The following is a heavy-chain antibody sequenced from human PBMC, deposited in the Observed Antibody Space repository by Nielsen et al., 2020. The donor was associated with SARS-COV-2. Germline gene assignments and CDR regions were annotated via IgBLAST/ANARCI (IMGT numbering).Heavy chain of an antibody. D-gene: IGHD3-16*02. CDR1: GGSISSGGYY. V-gene: IGHV4-61*08. J-gene: IGHJ4*02. Sequence: SETLSLTCTVSGGSISSGGYYWSWIRQHPGKGLEWIGYIYTSGSTNYNPSLKSRVTMSVDTSKNQFSLKLSSVTAADTAVYYCARTITFGGVIVPYFDYWGQGTLVTVSS. CDR2: IYTSGST. CDR3: ARTITFGGVIVPYFDY.